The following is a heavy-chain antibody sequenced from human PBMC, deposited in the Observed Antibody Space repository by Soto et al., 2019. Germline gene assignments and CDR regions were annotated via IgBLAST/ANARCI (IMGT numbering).Heavy chain of an antibody. Sequence: QVQLVQSGAEVKKPGSSVKVSCKASGGTFSSYTISWVRQAPGQGLEWMGRIIPILGIANYAQKFQGRVTITXXKXTXRAYMELSSLRSEDTAVYYCASPGYCSGGSCLGDDYWGQGTLVTVSS. J-gene: IGHJ4*02. CDR1: GGTFSSYT. CDR2: IIPILGIA. V-gene: IGHV1-69*02. D-gene: IGHD2-15*01. CDR3: ASPGYCSGGSCLGDDY.